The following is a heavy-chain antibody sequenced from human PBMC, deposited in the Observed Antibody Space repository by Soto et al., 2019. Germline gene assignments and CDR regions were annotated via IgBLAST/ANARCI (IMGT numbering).Heavy chain of an antibody. CDR3: TAVAGWFDP. CDR2: INAGNGET. V-gene: IGHV1-3*01. D-gene: IGHD6-19*01. J-gene: IGHJ5*02. CDR1: GYTFTSYA. Sequence: GASVKVSCKASGYTFTSYAMHWVRQAPGQRLEWMGWINAGNGETIYAQKFQGRVTMTEDTSTDTAYMELSSLRSEDTAVYYCTAVAGWFDPWGQGTLVTVSS.